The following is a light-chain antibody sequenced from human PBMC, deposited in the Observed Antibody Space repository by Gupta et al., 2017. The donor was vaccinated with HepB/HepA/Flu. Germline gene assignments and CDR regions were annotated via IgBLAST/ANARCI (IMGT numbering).Light chain of an antibody. CDR2: GSS. CDR3: QQEGSSPIT. Sequence: EIVAIEFPASLSLSPGERAALFCRASQTVTRDYLAWYQRKPGQAPRLLIYGSSSGATGIPDRFSGSGSGPDFTLTITRREPEDFAVYYCQQEGSSPITFGQGTXLEIK. J-gene: IGKJ5*01. V-gene: IGKV3-20*01. CDR1: QTVTRDY.